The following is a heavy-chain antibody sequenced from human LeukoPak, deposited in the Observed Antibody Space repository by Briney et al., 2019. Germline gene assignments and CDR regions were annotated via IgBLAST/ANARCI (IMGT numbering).Heavy chain of an antibody. Sequence: ETLSLTCAVYGGSFSGYYWSWIRQPPGKGLEWVSAIRGSGTSTYYADSVKGRFTISRDNSKNTLYLQMNSLRADDTAVYYCAKVTDYGSGTYYNRGFDYWGQGSLVTVSS. CDR2: IRGSGTST. D-gene: IGHD3-10*01. CDR1: GGSFSGYY. V-gene: IGHV3-23*01. CDR3: AKVTDYGSGTYYNRGFDY. J-gene: IGHJ4*02.